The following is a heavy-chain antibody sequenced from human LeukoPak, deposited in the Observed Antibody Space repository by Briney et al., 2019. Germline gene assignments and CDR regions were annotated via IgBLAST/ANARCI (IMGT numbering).Heavy chain of an antibody. D-gene: IGHD6-6*01. V-gene: IGHV3-33*01. CDR2: IWYDGSNK. J-gene: IGHJ4*02. CDR1: GFTFSSYG. Sequence: GGSLRLSCAASGFTFSSYGMHWVRQAPGKGLEGGAVIWYDGSNKYYADSVKGRFTISRDNSKNTLYLQMNSLRAEDTAVYYCAREGSSIAALDDEFDYWGQGTLVTVSS. CDR3: AREGSSIAALDDEFDY.